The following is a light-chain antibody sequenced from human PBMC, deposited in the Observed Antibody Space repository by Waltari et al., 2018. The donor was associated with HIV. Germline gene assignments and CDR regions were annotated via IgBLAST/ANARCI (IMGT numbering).Light chain of an antibody. CDR2: EGS. J-gene: IGLJ1*01. V-gene: IGLV2-14*01. CDR3: SSFSSSSTPYV. Sequence: QSGLTQPASVSGSPGQPLTISCTGTTSDVGGYNYVSWYQQHAGKAPNLIIYEGSNRPSGLSNRFSGSQSGNTASLTISGLQPEDETDYYCSSFSSSSTPYVFGTGTKVTVL. CDR1: TSDVGGYNY.